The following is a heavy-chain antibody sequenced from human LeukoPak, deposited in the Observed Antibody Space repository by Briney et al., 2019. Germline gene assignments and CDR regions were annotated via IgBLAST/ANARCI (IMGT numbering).Heavy chain of an antibody. V-gene: IGHV1-69*04. CDR2: IIPIFGIA. D-gene: IGHD1-1*01. CDR1: GGTFSSYA. Sequence: ASVKVSCKASGGTFSSYAISWVRRAPGQGLEWMGRIIPIFGIANYAQKFQGRVTITADKSTSTAYMELSSLRSEDTAVYYCAKGGPITTLIRRDGLDVWGQGTTVTVSS. CDR3: AKGGPITTLIRRDGLDV. J-gene: IGHJ6*02.